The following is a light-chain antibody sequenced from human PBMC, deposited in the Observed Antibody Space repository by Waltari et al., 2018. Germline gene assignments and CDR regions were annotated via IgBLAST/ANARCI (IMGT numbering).Light chain of an antibody. J-gene: IGKJ4*01. CDR2: DAS. CDR3: QQYSGYSGP. CDR1: QSIRRW. V-gene: IGKV1-5*01. Sequence: DIQMTQFPSTLSASVGARGTITCRASQSIRRWLAWDQQKPGKAPKVLIYDASTLERGVPSRFSGSGSETEFTLAISSLQPDDFATYYCQQYSGYSGPFGGGTKVEIK.